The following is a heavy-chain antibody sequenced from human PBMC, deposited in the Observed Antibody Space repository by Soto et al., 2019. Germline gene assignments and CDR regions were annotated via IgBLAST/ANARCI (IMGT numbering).Heavy chain of an antibody. J-gene: IGHJ3*02. CDR2: IYYSGST. Sequence: SETLSLTCTVSGGSISSGDYYWSWIRQPPGKGLEWIGYIYYSGSTYYNPSLKSRVTISVDTSKNQFSLKLSSVTAADTAVYYCARDCTRAAYCGGDCYPGGSDAFDIWGQGTMVTVSS. D-gene: IGHD2-21*02. V-gene: IGHV4-30-4*01. CDR1: GGSISSGDYY. CDR3: ARDCTRAAYCGGDCYPGGSDAFDI.